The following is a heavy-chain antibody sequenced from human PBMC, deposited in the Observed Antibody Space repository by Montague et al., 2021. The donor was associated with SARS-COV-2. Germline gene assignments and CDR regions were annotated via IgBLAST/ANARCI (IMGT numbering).Heavy chain of an antibody. V-gene: IGHV4-59*01. CDR1: GGSISSYY. Sequence: SETLSLTCTVSGGSISSYYWSWIRQPPEKGLEWIGYIYYSGSTNYNPSLKSRVTIAVDTSKNQFSLKLSSVTAADTAVYYCARGDVDTAMVYYFDYWGQGTRVTVSS. J-gene: IGHJ4*02. CDR3: ARGDVDTAMVYYFDY. CDR2: IYYSGST. D-gene: IGHD5-18*01.